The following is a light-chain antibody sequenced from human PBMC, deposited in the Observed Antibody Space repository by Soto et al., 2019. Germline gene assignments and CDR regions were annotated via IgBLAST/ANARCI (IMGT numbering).Light chain of an antibody. CDR3: QHRMNWPLT. CDR2: DAS. J-gene: IGKJ5*01. V-gene: IGKV3-11*01. CDR1: QTISSY. Sequence: IVLTQSPATLSLSPWGRANLCCRASQTISSYLLWFQQKPGQAPRLLIYDASNRATGIPARFSGSGSETDFTLTISSLEPEDFAVYYCQHRMNWPLTFGQGTRLEIK.